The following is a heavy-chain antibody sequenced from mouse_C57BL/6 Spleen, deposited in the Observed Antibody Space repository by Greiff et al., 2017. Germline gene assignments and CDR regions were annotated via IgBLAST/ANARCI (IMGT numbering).Heavy chain of an antibody. CDR1: GFNIKDDY. V-gene: IGHV14-4*01. CDR3: TTRENYGNYGDWFAY. Sequence: EVQLQQSGAELVRPGASVKLSCPASGFNIKDDYMHWVKQRPEQGLEWIGWIDPENGDTEYASKFQGKATITADKSSNTAYLQISSLTSEDTAVYYGTTRENYGNYGDWFAYWGQGTLVTVSA. J-gene: IGHJ3*01. CDR2: IDPENGDT. D-gene: IGHD2-1*01.